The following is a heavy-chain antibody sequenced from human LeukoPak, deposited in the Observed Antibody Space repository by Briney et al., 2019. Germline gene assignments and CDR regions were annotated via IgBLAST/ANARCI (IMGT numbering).Heavy chain of an antibody. CDR3: ALRYRYAFDI. Sequence: SGPTLIHPTRPLTLTYTFSGLSLPTSGVAGGWIRQPPEKALEWLALIYWDDDKLYSPSLKSRLTITKDTSKNQVVLTVANVDPVDTATYYCALRYRYAFDIWGQGTMVTVSS. CDR2: IYWDDDK. D-gene: IGHD1-14*01. V-gene: IGHV2-5*02. CDR1: GLSLPTSGVA. J-gene: IGHJ3*02.